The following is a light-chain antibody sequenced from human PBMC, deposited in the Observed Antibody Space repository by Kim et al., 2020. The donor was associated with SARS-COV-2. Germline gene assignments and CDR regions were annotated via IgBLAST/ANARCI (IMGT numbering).Light chain of an antibody. J-gene: IGLJ1*01. V-gene: IGLV2-23*02. CDR3: CSYAGSGTYV. CDR1: SSDVGNYNL. CDR2: DVS. Sequence: GQPLTISCTGTSSDVGNYNLVSWYQHHPGKAPKLMIYDVSERPSGVSNRFSGSKSGNTASLTISGLQADDEADYYCCSYAGSGTYVFGTGTKVTVL.